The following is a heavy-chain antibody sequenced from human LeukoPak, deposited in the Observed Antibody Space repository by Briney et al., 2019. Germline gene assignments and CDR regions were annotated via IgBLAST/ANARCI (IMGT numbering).Heavy chain of an antibody. CDR2: INPSGGST. CDR1: GYTFTNYG. CDR3: ARVGSSSNFDY. Sequence: ASVKVSCKASGYTFTNYGISWVRQAPGQGLEWMGIINPSGGSTSCAQKFQGRVTMTRDTSTSTVYMELSSLRSEDTAVYYCARVGSSSNFDYWGQGTLVTVSS. J-gene: IGHJ4*02. V-gene: IGHV1-46*01. D-gene: IGHD6-13*01.